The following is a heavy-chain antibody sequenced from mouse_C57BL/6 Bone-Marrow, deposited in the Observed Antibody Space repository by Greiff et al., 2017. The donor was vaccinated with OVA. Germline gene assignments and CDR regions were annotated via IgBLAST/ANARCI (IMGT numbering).Heavy chain of an antibody. CDR1: GFTFSSFA. J-gene: IGHJ4*01. CDR3: ARDWRAMDY. Sequence: EVMLVESGGGLVKPGGSLKSPCAALGFTFSSFALFWVRQTPEKRLEWVATFSDGGSYTYYPDNVKGRFTISRDNAKNNLYLQMSHLKSEDTAMYYCARDWRAMDYWGQGTSVTVSS. V-gene: IGHV5-4*01. CDR2: FSDGGSYT.